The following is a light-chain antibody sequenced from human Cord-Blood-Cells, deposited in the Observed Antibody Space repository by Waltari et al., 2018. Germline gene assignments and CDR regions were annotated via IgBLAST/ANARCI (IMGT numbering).Light chain of an antibody. CDR1: LSVLYSSNNKNY. CDR3: QQYYSTPPT. V-gene: IGKV4-1*01. CDR2: WAS. J-gene: IGKJ1*01. Sequence: IVMTQSPDSLAVSLGERATINCKSSLSVLYSSNNKNYLAWYQQKPGQPPKLLIYWASTRESGVPDRFSGSGSGTDFTLTISSLQAEDVAVYYCQQYYSTPPTFGQGTKVEIK.